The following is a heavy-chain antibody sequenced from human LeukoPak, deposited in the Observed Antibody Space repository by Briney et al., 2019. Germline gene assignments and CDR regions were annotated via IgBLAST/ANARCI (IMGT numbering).Heavy chain of an antibody. CDR2: ISSSSSYT. D-gene: IGHD5-12*01. V-gene: IGHV3-11*06. CDR3: ARDGGYSGYDFDY. J-gene: IGHJ4*02. Sequence: GGSVRLSCAASGFTFSDYYMSWIRQAPGKGLEWVSYISSSSSYTNYADSVKGRFTISRDNAKNSLYLQMNSLRAEDTAVYYCARDGGYSGYDFDYWGQGTLVTVSS. CDR1: GFTFSDYY.